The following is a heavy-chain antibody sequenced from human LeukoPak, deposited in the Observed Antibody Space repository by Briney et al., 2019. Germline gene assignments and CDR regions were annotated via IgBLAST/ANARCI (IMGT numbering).Heavy chain of an antibody. CDR1: GCTFTNYW. D-gene: IGHD6-13*01. V-gene: IGHV5-51*01. CDR2: MYPGDSDT. J-gene: IGHJ4*02. Sequence: GESLKISCKGSGCTFTNYWIGWVRQMPGKGLEWMGIMYPGDSDTRYSPSFQGQVTISADKSISTAYLQWSSLKASDTAMYYCARPSYSSSWLPFDYWGQGTLVTVSS. CDR3: ARPSYSSSWLPFDY.